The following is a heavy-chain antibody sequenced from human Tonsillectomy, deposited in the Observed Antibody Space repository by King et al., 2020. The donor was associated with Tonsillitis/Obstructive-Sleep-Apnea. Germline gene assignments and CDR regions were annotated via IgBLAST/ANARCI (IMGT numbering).Heavy chain of an antibody. V-gene: IGHV3-72*01. Sequence: EVQLVESGGGLVQPGGSLRLSCAASGFTFSDHYMDWVRQAPGKGLEWVGRTRNKANSYTTKYAASGKGRFTISRDDSKNSLYLQMKSLKTEDTAVYYCARVSRLGPRYFDYWGQGTLVTVSS. CDR2: TRNKANSYTT. CDR3: ARVSRLGPRYFDY. CDR1: GFTFSDHY. D-gene: IGHD6-19*01. J-gene: IGHJ4*02.